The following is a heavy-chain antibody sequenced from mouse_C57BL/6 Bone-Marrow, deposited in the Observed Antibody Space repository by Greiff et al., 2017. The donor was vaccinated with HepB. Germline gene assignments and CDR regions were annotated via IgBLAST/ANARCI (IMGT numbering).Heavy chain of an antibody. V-gene: IGHV1-69*01. Sequence: QVQLQQPGAELVMPGASVKLSCKASGYTFTSYWMHWVKQRPGQGLEWIGEIDPSDSYTNYNQKFKGKSTLTVDKSSSTAYMQLSSLTSEDSAVYYCARDYDYDYSWFAYWGQGTRVTVSA. CDR2: IDPSDSYT. CDR1: GYTFTSYW. J-gene: IGHJ3*01. CDR3: ARDYDYDYSWFAY. D-gene: IGHD2-4*01.